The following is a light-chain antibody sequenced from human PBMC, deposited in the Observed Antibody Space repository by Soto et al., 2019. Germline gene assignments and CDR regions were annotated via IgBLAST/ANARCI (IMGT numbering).Light chain of an antibody. CDR1: SSDVGSYNL. CDR3: CSYAGSSTV. J-gene: IGLJ1*01. Sequence: QSVLTQPASVSGSPGQSITISCTGTSSDVGSYNLVSWYQQHPGKAPKLMIYEVSKRPSGVSNRFSGSKSGNTASLTIPGLQAEDEADYYCCSYAGSSTVFGTGTKVTVL. CDR2: EVS. V-gene: IGLV2-23*02.